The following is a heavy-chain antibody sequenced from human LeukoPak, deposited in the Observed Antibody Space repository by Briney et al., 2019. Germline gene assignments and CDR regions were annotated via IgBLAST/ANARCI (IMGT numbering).Heavy chain of an antibody. J-gene: IGHJ4*02. V-gene: IGHV1-8*03. D-gene: IGHD1-26*01. CDR3: ARGGYSNSYDY. CDR2: MNPNTGNA. CDR1: GYTFTNFD. Sequence: ASMKVSCKASGYTFTNFDINWVRQATGQGLEWMGWMNPNTGNAGYAQKFQDRVTITWDASITTAYMDLSSLRSEDTAVYYCARGGYSNSYDYWGQGTLVTVSS.